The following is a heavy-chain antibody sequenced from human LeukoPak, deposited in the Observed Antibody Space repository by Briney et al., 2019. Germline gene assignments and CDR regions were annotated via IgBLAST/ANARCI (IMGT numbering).Heavy chain of an antibody. CDR2: KSYDGSNK. D-gene: IGHD2-15*01. CDR1: GFTFSSYG. CDR3: ASCSGGSCYSGDTWFDP. J-gene: IGHJ5*02. V-gene: IGHV3-30*03. Sequence: PGGSLRLSCAASGFTFSSYGMHWVRQAPGKGLEWVAVKSYDGSNKYYADSVKGRFTISRDNSKNTLYLQMNGLRAEDTAVYYCASCSGGSCYSGDTWFDPWGQGTLVTVSS.